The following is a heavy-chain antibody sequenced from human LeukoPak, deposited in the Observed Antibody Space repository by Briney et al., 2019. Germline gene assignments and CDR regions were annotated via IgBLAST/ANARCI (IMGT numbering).Heavy chain of an antibody. J-gene: IGHJ4*02. CDR2: INPSGGST. CDR1: GYTFTSYY. V-gene: IGHV1-46*01. D-gene: IGHD2-21*02. Sequence: ASVKVSCKASGYTFTSYYMHWVRQAPGQGLEWMGTINPSGGSTTYAQKFQGRVTITRDTSASTAYMELSSLRSEDTAVYYCARDSVVTGNDYWGQGTLVTVSS. CDR3: ARDSVVTGNDY.